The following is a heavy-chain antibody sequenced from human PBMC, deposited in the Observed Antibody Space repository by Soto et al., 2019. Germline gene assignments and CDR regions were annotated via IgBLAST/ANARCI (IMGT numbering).Heavy chain of an antibody. D-gene: IGHD3-9*01. CDR2: IKQDGSEK. Sequence: GGSLRLSCAASGFTFSSYWMSWVRQAPGKGLEWVANIKQDGSEKYYVDSVKGRFTISRDNAKNSLYLQMNSLRAEDTAVYYCARARSRYDILTGYYYFDYWGQGTLVTVSS. CDR3: ARARSRYDILTGYYYFDY. J-gene: IGHJ4*02. V-gene: IGHV3-7*01. CDR1: GFTFSSYW.